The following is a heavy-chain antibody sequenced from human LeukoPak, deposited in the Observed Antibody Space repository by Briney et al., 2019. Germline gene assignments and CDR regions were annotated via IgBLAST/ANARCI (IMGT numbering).Heavy chain of an antibody. V-gene: IGHV1-2*06. CDR3: ARGYCSGGTCYLVENWFDP. CDR1: GYTFTVYY. J-gene: IGHJ5*02. D-gene: IGHD2-15*01. Sequence: ASVKVSCKASGYTFTVYYMYWERQAPGQGLEWMGRINPNSGDTDYAQNFQGRVTMTRDTSISTAYMELTNLRSDDTAVYYCARGYCSGGTCYLVENWFDPWGQGTLVTVSS. CDR2: INPNSGDT.